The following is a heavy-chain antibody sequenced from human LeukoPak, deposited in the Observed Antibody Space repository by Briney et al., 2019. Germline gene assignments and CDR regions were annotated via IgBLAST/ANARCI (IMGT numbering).Heavy chain of an antibody. D-gene: IGHD6-6*01. Sequence: GASVKVSCKASGYTFTSYDINWVRQATGQGLEWMGWMNPNSGNTGYAQKFQGRVTMTRNTSISTAYMELSSLRSEDTAVYYSARLQLVHYYYYMDVWGKGTTVTVSS. CDR1: GYTFTSYD. CDR2: MNPNSGNT. CDR3: ARLQLVHYYYYMDV. J-gene: IGHJ6*03. V-gene: IGHV1-8*01.